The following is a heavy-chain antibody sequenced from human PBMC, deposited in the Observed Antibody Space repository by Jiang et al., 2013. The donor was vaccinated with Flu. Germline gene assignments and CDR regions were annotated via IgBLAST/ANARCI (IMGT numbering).Heavy chain of an antibody. V-gene: IGHV1-69*06. D-gene: IGHD2-21*02. CDR2: IIPIFGTA. Sequence: SGAEVKKPGSSVKVSCKASGGTFSSYAISWVRQAPGQGLEWMGGIIPIFGTANYAQKFQGRVTITADKSTSTAYMELSSLRSEDTAVYYCARGPLNCGGDCYSADYWGQGTLVTVSS. J-gene: IGHJ4*02. CDR3: ARGPLNCGGDCYSADY. CDR1: GGTFSSYA.